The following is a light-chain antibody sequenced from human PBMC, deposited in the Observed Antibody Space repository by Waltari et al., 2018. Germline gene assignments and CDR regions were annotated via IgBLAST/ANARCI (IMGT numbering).Light chain of an antibody. CDR2: RNN. J-gene: IGLJ3*02. CDR3: AVWDDSLSGRV. V-gene: IGLV1-47*01. Sequence: QSVLTQPPSASGTPGQRVTISCSGSSSNNGSNYVYWYQQFPRTAPKLLIYRNNQRPSGVSDRFSGSKSGTSASLAISGLRSDDEADYYCAVWDDSLSGRVFGGGTKLTVL. CDR1: SSNNGSNY.